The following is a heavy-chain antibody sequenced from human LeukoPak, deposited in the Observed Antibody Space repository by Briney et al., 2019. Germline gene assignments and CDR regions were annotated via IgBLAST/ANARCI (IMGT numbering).Heavy chain of an antibody. V-gene: IGHV5-51*01. CDR2: IYPGDSDT. J-gene: IGHJ5*02. D-gene: IGHD3-16*01. CDR3: ARRGITLGWLDP. CDR1: GYSFTTYW. Sequence: GESLKISCKGSGYSFTTYWIGWVRQMPGKGLGWMGIIYPGDSDTRCSPSFQGQVTISADKSISTAYLQWSSLRASDTAMYYCARRGITLGWLDPWGQGTLVTVSS.